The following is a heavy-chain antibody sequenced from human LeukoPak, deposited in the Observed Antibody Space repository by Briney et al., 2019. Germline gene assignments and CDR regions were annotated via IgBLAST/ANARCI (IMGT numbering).Heavy chain of an antibody. CDR1: GGSISSYY. D-gene: IGHD3-10*01. Sequence: SSQTLSLTCTVSGGSISSYYWSWIRQPPGKGLEWIGYIYYSGSTNYNPSLKSRVTISVDTSKNQFSLKLNSVTAADTAVYYCAKSYGSGILLDSWGQGTLVTVSS. V-gene: IGHV4-59*01. CDR2: IYYSGST. CDR3: AKSYGSGILLDS. J-gene: IGHJ4*02.